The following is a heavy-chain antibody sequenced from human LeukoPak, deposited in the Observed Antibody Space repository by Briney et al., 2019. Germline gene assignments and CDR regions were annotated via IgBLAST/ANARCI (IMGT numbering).Heavy chain of an antibody. J-gene: IGHJ4*02. Sequence: ASVKVSCKASGYTFTGFYMHWVRQAPGQGLEWMGWINPRSGDTNYTQKFQGRVTMTRDTSISTAYMELSRLTSDDTAVYYCARSLDTAMAHWDQGTLATVSS. CDR1: GYTFTGFY. D-gene: IGHD5-18*01. V-gene: IGHV1-2*02. CDR3: ARSLDTAMAH. CDR2: INPRSGDT.